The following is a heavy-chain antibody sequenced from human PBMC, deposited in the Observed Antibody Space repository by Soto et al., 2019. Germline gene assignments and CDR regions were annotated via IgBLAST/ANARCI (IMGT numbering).Heavy chain of an antibody. CDR2: ISGSAGT. CDR1: GFTFRTYA. D-gene: IGHD3-16*02. J-gene: IGHJ4*02. CDR3: AKEKDYDFNWGSDRFTSHY. Sequence: GGSLRLSCTASGFTFRTYAMTWFRQAPGKGLEWVSAISGSAGTFYATSVKGRFTTSRDNSRSTVYLQMHSLRAEDSAIYYCAKEKDYDFNWGSDRFTSHYWGRGTLVTVSS. V-gene: IGHV3-23*01.